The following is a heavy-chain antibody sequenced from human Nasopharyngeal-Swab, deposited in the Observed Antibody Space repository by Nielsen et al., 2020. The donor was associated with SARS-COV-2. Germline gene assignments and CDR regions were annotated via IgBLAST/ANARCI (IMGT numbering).Heavy chain of an antibody. CDR1: GFTFSSYG. Sequence: GESLKISCAASGFTFSSYGMHWVRQAPGKGLEWVAVIWYDGSNKYYADSVKGRFTISSDNSKNTLYLQMNSLRAEDTAVYYCARDAGYSYGYREFDYWGQGTLVTVSS. J-gene: IGHJ4*02. V-gene: IGHV3-33*01. CDR3: ARDAGYSYGYREFDY. CDR2: IWYDGSNK. D-gene: IGHD5-18*01.